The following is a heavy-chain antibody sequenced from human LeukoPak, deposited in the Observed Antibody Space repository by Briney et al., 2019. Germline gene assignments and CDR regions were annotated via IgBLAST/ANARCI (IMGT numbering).Heavy chain of an antibody. CDR3: VKDLYYDNGGYYSGAFDY. Sequence: GGSLRLSCSASGFTFKKYAMHWVRQAPGKGLEYVSAINSNGGRTYYADSVKGRFTISRDNSKNTLYLQMSSLRVDDTAVYYCVKDLYYDNGGYYSGAFDYWGQGTLVTVSS. D-gene: IGHD3-22*01. V-gene: IGHV3-64D*09. CDR2: INSNGGRT. J-gene: IGHJ4*02. CDR1: GFTFKKYA.